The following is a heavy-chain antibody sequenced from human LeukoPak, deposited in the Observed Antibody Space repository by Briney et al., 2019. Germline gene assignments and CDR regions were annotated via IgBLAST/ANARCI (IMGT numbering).Heavy chain of an antibody. CDR2: IYPGDSDT. Sequence: GASLQISCKGSGYSFTSYWIGWVRPLPGKGLEWMEIIYPGDSDTRYSPSFQGQVTISADKSISTAYLQWSSLKASDTAMYYCARPYLEPHAFDIWGQGTMVTVSS. CDR3: ARPYLEPHAFDI. CDR1: GYSFTSYW. V-gene: IGHV5-51*01. J-gene: IGHJ3*02.